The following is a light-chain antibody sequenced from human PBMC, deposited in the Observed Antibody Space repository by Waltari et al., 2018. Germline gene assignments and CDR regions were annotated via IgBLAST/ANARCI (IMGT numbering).Light chain of an antibody. V-gene: IGKV3-20*01. CDR1: QTVRATY. CDR3: QQYDISPLT. J-gene: IGKJ4*01. CDR2: DTS. Sequence: EIVLTQSPGTLALSPGEITTLSCRASQTVRATYLAWYQQKPGQAPTLFIHDTSSRATGIPDRFSGSGSGTDFSLTISSLEPEDFAVYYCQQYDISPLTFGGGTKVETK.